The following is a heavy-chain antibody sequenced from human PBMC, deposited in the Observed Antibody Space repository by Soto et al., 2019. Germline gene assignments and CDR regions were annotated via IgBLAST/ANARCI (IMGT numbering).Heavy chain of an antibody. J-gene: IGHJ5*02. CDR2: TYFRSTWYN. D-gene: IGHD5-12*01. CDR3: AKGDNLGPKTGYAFDP. Sequence: SQTLSLTCAISGASVSSNTASWNWIRQSPSRGLEWPGRTYFRSTWYNDYAVSAKSRIIINPDTSNNQFSLQLNSVTPEDTAVYFCAKGDNLGPKTGYAFDPWGQGIMVTVSS. V-gene: IGHV6-1*01. CDR1: GASVSSNTAS.